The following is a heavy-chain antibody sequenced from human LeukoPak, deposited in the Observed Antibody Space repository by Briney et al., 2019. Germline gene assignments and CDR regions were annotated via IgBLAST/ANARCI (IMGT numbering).Heavy chain of an antibody. CDR2: ISSSSGYK. CDR1: GFTFSSYS. D-gene: IGHD2/OR15-2a*01. Sequence: GGSLRLSCAASGFTFSSYSMNWVRQAPGKGLEWGSSISSSSGYKYYADSVKGRFTISRDNAKNSLYLQMNSLRADDTAVYHCARSPYFYAFDIWGQGTMVTVSS. V-gene: IGHV3-21*01. CDR3: ARSPYFYAFDI. J-gene: IGHJ3*02.